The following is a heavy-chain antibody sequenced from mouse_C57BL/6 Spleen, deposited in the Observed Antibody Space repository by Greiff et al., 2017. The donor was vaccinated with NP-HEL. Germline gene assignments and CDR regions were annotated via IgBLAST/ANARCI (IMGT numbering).Heavy chain of an antibody. V-gene: IGHV1-22*01. CDR1: GYTFTDYN. CDR2: INPNNGGT. D-gene: IGHD1-1*01. CDR3: AFYYYGSSYVGYFDV. Sequence: VQLQQSGPELVKPGASVKMSCKASGYTFTDYNMHWVKQSHGKSLEWIGYINPNNGGTSYNQKFKGKATLTVNKSSSTAYMELRSLTSEDSAVYYCAFYYYGSSYVGYFDVWGTGTTVTVSS. J-gene: IGHJ1*03.